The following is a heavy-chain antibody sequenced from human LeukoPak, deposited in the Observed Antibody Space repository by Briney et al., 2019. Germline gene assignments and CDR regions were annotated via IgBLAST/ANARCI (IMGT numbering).Heavy chain of an antibody. J-gene: IGHJ4*02. Sequence: GGSLRLSCAASGFTFSSYSMNWVRQAPGKGLEWVSSISSSSSYIYYADSVKGRFTISRDNAKNSLYLQMNSLRAEDTAVYYCARDARTVTALFDYWGQGTLVTVSS. D-gene: IGHD4-17*01. CDR1: GFTFSSYS. CDR3: ARDARTVTALFDY. CDR2: ISSSSSYI. V-gene: IGHV3-21*01.